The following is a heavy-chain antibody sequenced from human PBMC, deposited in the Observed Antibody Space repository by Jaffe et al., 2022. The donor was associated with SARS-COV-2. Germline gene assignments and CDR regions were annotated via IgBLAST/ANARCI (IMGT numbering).Heavy chain of an antibody. CDR2: ISSSSSYI. CDR3: ARAPGGRGSGWLGGDHGTNYYYGMDV. J-gene: IGHJ6*02. D-gene: IGHD6-19*01. CDR1: GFTFSSYS. V-gene: IGHV3-21*01. Sequence: EVQLVESGGGLVKPGGSLRLSCAASGFTFSSYSMNWVRQAPGKGLEWVSSISSSSSYIYYADSLKGRFTISRYNAKNSLYLQMNSLRAEDTAVYYCARAPGGRGSGWLGGDHGTNYYYGMDVWGQGTTVTVSS.